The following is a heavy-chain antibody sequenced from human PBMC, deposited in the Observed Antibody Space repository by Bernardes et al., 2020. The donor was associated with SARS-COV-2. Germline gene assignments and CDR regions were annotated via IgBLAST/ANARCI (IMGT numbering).Heavy chain of an antibody. CDR2: INPNSGGT. V-gene: IGHV1-2*02. CDR3: SRVDYGGNSPSFDY. J-gene: IGHJ4*02. D-gene: IGHD4-17*01. Sequence: ASVKVSFKASGYTFTGYYMHWVRQAPGQGLEWMGWINPNSGGTYYAQKFQGRVTMTRDTSISTAYMELSRLRSDDTAVYYCSRVDYGGNSPSFDYWGQGTLVTISS. CDR1: GYTFTGYY.